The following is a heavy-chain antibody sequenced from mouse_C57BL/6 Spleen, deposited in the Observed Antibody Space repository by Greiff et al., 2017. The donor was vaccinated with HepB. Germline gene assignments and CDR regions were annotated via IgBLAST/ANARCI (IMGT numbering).Heavy chain of an antibody. J-gene: IGHJ4*01. CDR1: GYTFTSYW. V-gene: IGHV1-53*01. CDR2: INPSNGGT. CDR3: ARGLGYYYAMDY. Sequence: QVQLKQPGTELVKPGASVKLSCKASGYTFTSYWMHWVKQRPGQGLEWIGNINPSNGGTNYNEKFKSKATLTVDKSSSTAYMQLSSLTSEDSAVYYCARGLGYYYAMDYWGQGTSVTVSS. D-gene: IGHD3-3*01.